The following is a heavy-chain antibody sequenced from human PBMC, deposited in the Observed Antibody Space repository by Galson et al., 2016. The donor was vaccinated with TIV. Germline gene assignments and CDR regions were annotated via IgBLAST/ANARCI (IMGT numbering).Heavy chain of an antibody. D-gene: IGHD2-21*02. J-gene: IGHJ4*02. Sequence: CKASGGTFSNYAIRWVRQAPGQGLEWMGRIIPIIGMTNYAQKFQGRLTITADTSTSTAHMELSSLRYEDTAVYSCANLVVTDTTFDYWGQGTLVTVSS. CDR2: IIPIIGMT. CDR3: ANLVVTDTTFDY. V-gene: IGHV1-69*04. CDR1: GGTFSNYA.